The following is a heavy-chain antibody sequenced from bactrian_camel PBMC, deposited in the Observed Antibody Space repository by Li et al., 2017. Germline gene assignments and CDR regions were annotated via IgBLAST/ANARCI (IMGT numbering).Heavy chain of an antibody. J-gene: IGHJ4*01. CDR1: GNTYSRSC. V-gene: IGHV3S26*01. CDR2: IDRAGDT. CDR3: ALDPCNGAYGGSWYDDVDRWKH. D-gene: IGHD6*01. Sequence: HVQLVESGGGSVQSGGSPSLTCTASGNTYSRSCMAWFRQAPGKEREGVASIDRAGDTSYADSVKGRFTISRDNAKTTMYLQMKNLKPEDTAMYYCALDPCNGAYGGSWYDDVDRWKHLGQGTQVTVS.